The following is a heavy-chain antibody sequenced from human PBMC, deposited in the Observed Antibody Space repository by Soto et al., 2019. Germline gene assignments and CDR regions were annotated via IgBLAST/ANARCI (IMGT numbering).Heavy chain of an antibody. Sequence: GASVKVSCKASGVTFSRQDMRWVRQAPGQGLEWMGGIIPIFGTPQYAEKFQDRVTITADESTSTAYMELSSLTSEDTALYFCARQRTSVVTQAYFDVWGPGSLVTVSS. V-gene: IGHV1-69*13. D-gene: IGHD2-21*02. J-gene: IGHJ4*02. CDR3: ARQRTSVVTQAYFDV. CDR1: GVTFSRQD. CDR2: IIPIFGTP.